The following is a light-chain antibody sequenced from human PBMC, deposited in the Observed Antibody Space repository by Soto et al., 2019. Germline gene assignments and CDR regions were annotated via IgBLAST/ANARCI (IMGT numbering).Light chain of an antibody. CDR1: QSISSSF. J-gene: IGKJ4*01. V-gene: IGKV3-20*01. CDR3: QQYGSSPPLP. Sequence: EFVLTQSPGKLSLSPGERATLSCRASQSISSSFLAWYQQKPGQAPRLLIYGASSRGNGIPDRFSGSGSGTDFNLTISRLEPEDFAVYYCQQYGSSPPLPFGGGTKVEIK. CDR2: GAS.